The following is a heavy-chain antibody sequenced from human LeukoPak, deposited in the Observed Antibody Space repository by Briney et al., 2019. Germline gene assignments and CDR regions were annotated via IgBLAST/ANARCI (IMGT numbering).Heavy chain of an antibody. J-gene: IGHJ4*02. CDR3: ARYAPITMIVGNFDY. CDR1: GFTFTTYA. Sequence: PGGSLRLSCAASGFTFTTYAMNWVRQAPGKGLEWVSYISSSGSTIYYADSVKGRFTISRDNAKNSLYLQMNSLRAEDTAVYYCARYAPITMIVGNFDYWGQGTLVTVSS. V-gene: IGHV3-48*03. CDR2: ISSSGSTI. D-gene: IGHD3-22*01.